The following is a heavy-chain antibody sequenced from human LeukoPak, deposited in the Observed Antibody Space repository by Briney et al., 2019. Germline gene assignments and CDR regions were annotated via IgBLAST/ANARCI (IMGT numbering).Heavy chain of an antibody. V-gene: IGHV3-73*01. CDR1: GFTFSGST. D-gene: IGHD3-9*01. CDR2: IRTKVNSYAT. J-gene: IGHJ4*02. Sequence: PGGSLRLSCAASGFTFSGSTMHWVRQASGKGLEWVGRIRTKVNSYATAYAASVQGRFTISRDDSKNTAYLQMNSLRAEDTAVYYCARDAPDYDILTGYSYYFDYWGQGTLVTVSS. CDR3: ARDAPDYDILTGYSYYFDY.